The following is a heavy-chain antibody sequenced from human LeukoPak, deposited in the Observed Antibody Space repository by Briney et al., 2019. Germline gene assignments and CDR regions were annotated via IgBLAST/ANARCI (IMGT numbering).Heavy chain of an antibody. Sequence: PGRSLRLSCAASGFTFSSYGMHWVRQAPGKGLEWVAVISCDGSNKYYADSVKGRFTISRDNSKNTMYLQMNSLRAEDTAVYYCAKDGYSGSQNDYWGQGTLVTVSS. V-gene: IGHV3-30*18. CDR1: GFTFSSYG. J-gene: IGHJ4*02. D-gene: IGHD1-26*01. CDR2: ISCDGSNK. CDR3: AKDGYSGSQNDY.